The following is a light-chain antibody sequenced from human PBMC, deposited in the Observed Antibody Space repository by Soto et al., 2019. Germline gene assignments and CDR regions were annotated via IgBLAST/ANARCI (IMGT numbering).Light chain of an antibody. Sequence: EIVLTQSPGTLSLSPGARATLSCRASQSVSSSYLAWYQQKPGQAPRLHNYGASSRATGIPDRFSGSGSGTDCTLNISVLEPEDFAVYYCQQYGSSPPITFGLGTRLEIK. V-gene: IGKV3-20*01. CDR3: QQYGSSPPIT. CDR2: GAS. J-gene: IGKJ5*01. CDR1: QSVSSSY.